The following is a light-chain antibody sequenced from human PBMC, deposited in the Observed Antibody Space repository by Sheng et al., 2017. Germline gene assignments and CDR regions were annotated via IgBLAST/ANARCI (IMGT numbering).Light chain of an antibody. J-gene: IGLJ2*01. CDR1: SSDVGSYNL. V-gene: IGLV2-23*01. CDR3: CSYVGTT. Sequence: QSALTQPASVSGSPGQSITISCTGTSSDVGSYNLVSWYQHHPGKAPQLMIYEGSKRPSGVSNRFSGSKSDNTASLTISGLQAEDEAVYYCCSYVGTTFGGGTKLTVL. CDR2: EGS.